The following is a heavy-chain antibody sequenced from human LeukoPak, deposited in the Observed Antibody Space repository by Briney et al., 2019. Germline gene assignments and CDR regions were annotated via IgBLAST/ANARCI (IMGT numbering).Heavy chain of an antibody. Sequence: SETLSLTCAVYGGSFSGYYWSWIRRPPGKGLEWIGEINHSGSTNHNPSLKSRVTISVNTSKNQFSLKLSSVTAADTAVYYCAREFGVNWFDPWGQGTLVTVSS. CDR2: INHSGST. CDR1: GGSFSGYY. D-gene: IGHD3-10*01. CDR3: AREFGVNWFDP. V-gene: IGHV4-34*01. J-gene: IGHJ5*02.